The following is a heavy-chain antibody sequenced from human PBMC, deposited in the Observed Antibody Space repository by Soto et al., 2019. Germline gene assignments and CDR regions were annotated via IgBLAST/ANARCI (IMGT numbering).Heavy chain of an antibody. CDR1: GGSFIGHF. CDR2: INHSGSA. J-gene: IGHJ4*02. CDR3: AGWAVGIMIFGVPKDY. V-gene: IGHV4-34*01. D-gene: IGHD3-3*01. Sequence: SETLSLTCVVYGGSFIGHFWSWIRQPPGKGLEWIGEINHSGSANYNPSLKSRVTISVDTSKNQFSLKLTPVTAADTAVYYCAGWAVGIMIFGVPKDYWSQGTQVTVSS.